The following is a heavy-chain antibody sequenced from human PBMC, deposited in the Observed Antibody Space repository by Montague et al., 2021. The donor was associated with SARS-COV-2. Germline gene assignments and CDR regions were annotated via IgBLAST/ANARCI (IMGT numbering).Heavy chain of an antibody. CDR2: IHYSGST. D-gene: IGHD3-3*01. CDR3: SRGDFGVVIIPYYYYYMDV. J-gene: IGHJ6*03. V-gene: IGHV4-39*01. Sequence: SETLSLTCTVSGGSVSSSNYYWGWIRQPPGKGLEWIGSIHYSGSTYYNPSLKSRVTISLDTSKNQFSLKLNSVTAADTAVYYCSRGDFGVVIIPYYYYYMDVWGQGTTVTVSS. CDR1: GGSVSSSNYY.